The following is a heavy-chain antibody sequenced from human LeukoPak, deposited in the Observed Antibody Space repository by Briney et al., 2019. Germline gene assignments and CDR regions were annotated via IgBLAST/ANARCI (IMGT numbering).Heavy chain of an antibody. V-gene: IGHV1-18*01. Sequence: VASVNVSCKAFGYTFGTSSISWVRQAPGQRLEWMGWISPNNGNTQYAQGVQGRVTMTTDTSRSTAYMELRSLRSDDTAVYYCTRLRNSNNWWGPFDIWGQGTMVTVSS. CDR3: TRLRNSNNWWGPFDI. CDR2: ISPNNGNT. CDR1: GYTFGTSS. D-gene: IGHD1-1*01. J-gene: IGHJ3*02.